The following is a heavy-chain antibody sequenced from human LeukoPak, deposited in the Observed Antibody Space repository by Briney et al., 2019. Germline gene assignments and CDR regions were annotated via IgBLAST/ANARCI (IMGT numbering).Heavy chain of an antibody. CDR2: IYYSGST. CDR1: GGSISSSSYY. D-gene: IGHD6-13*01. J-gene: IGHJ4*02. CDR3: ARIGYSSSEVDY. V-gene: IGHV4-39*01. Sequence: SETLSLTCTVSGGSISSSSYYWGWIRQPPGKGLEWIGSIYYSGSTYYNPSLKSRVTISVDTSKNQFSLKLSSVTAADTAVYYCARIGYSSSEVDYWGQGTLVTVSS.